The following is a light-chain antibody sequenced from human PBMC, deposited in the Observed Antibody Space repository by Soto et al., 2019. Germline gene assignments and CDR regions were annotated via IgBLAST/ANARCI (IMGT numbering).Light chain of an antibody. V-gene: IGKV3-20*01. CDR1: QSVASNR. CDR3: HHSGRSPIFT. Sequence: EVVLTQSPGTLSLSAGERATLSCRASQSVASNRLAWYQQKPGQAPRLLIYAASPRAAGIPDRFSGSGSGTAVTLTISRLEPEDFGVFVCHHSGRSPIFTFGPGTTVDMK. CDR2: AAS. J-gene: IGKJ3*01.